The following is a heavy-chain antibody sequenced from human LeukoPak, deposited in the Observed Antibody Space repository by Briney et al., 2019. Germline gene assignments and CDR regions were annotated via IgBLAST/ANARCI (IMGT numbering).Heavy chain of an antibody. D-gene: IGHD1-26*01. V-gene: IGHV1-69*13. CDR2: IIPIFGTA. J-gene: IGHJ4*02. CDR1: GGTFSSYA. CDR3: ARGLSGSSVDFDY. Sequence: SVKVSCKAPGGTFSSYAISWVRQAPGQGLEWMGGIIPIFGTANYAQKFQGRVTITADESTSTAYMELSSLRSEDTAVYYCARGLSGSSVDFDYWGQGTLVTVSS.